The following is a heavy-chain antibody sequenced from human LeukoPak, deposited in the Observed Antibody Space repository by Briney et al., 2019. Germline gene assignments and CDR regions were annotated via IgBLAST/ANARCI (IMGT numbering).Heavy chain of an antibody. J-gene: IGHJ4*02. CDR3: ARGSYYGSGRLDY. V-gene: IGHV3-74*01. Sequence: GGSLRLSCAASGFTFSSYYMSWVRQAPGKGLEWVSRINSDGSSTSYADSVKGRFTISRDNAKNTLYLQMNSLRAEDTAVYYCARGSYYGSGRLDYWGQGTLVTVSS. CDR2: INSDGSST. CDR1: GFTFSSYY. D-gene: IGHD3-10*01.